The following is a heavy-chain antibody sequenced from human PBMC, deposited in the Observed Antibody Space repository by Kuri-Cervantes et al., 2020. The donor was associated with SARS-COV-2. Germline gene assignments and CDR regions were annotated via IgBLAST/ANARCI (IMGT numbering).Heavy chain of an antibody. J-gene: IGHJ4*02. CDR3: ASIVTGDSSGYY. CDR1: EFTVSSNY. Sequence: GGSLRLSCAASEFTVSSNYMSWVRQAPGKGLEWVSVIYSGGSTYYADSVKGRFTISRDNSKNTLYLQMNSLRAEDTAVYYCASIVTGDSSGYYWGQGTLVTVSS. V-gene: IGHV3-53*01. D-gene: IGHD3-22*01. CDR2: IYSGGST.